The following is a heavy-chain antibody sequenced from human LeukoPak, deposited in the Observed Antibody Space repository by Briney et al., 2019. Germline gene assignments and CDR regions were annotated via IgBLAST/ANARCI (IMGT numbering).Heavy chain of an antibody. V-gene: IGHV4-39*01. CDR3: ARQKRGAYYYDSSGYYCDY. CDR2: IYYSGST. J-gene: IGHJ4*02. CDR1: GGSISSSSYY. D-gene: IGHD3-22*01. Sequence: SSETLSLTCTVSGGSISSSSYYWGWIRQPPGKGLEWIGSIYYSGSTYYNPSLKSRVTISVDTSKNQFSLKLSSVTAADTAVCYCARQKRGAYYYDSSGYYCDYWGQGTLVTVSS.